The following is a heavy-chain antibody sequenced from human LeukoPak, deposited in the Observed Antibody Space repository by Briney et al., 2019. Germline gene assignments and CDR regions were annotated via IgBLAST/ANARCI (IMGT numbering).Heavy chain of an antibody. CDR3: ARHAYSRGVFDY. J-gene: IGHJ4*02. V-gene: IGHV4-30-4*08. CDR1: GGSISSGDYY. D-gene: IGHD5-24*01. CDR2: IYYSGST. Sequence: SETLSLTCTVSGGSISSGDYYWSWIRQPPGKGLEWIGYIYYSGSTYYNPSLKSRVTISVDTSKNQFSLKLSSVTAADTAVYYCARHAYSRGVFDYWGQGTLVTVSS.